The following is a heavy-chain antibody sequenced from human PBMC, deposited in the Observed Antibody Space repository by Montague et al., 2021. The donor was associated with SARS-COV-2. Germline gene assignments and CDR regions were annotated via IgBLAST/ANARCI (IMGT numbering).Heavy chain of an antibody. V-gene: IGHV4-59*08. Sequence: SETLSLTCTVSGGSISSYYWSWIRQPPGKGLEWIGYIYYSGSTNYNPSLKSRVTISVDTSKNQFSLKLSSVTAADTAVYYCARTYYYGSVVWFDPWGQGTLSPSPQ. CDR3: ARTYYYGSVVWFDP. D-gene: IGHD3-10*01. CDR2: IYYSGST. CDR1: GGSISSYY. J-gene: IGHJ5*02.